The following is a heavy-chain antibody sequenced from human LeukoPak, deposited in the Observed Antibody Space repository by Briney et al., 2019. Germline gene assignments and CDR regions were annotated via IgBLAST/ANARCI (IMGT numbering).Heavy chain of an antibody. CDR2: ISFGGGYT. J-gene: IGHJ4*02. D-gene: IGHD3-22*01. Sequence: GGSLRLSCVGYGFTFSNYAMTWVRQAPGKGLEWVSSISFGGGYTFYADSVKGHFTISRDNSRSTLYLQTNNLRAEDTALDYCAKRIDTRGSTHYHDYWGQGSLVTVSS. CDR3: AKRIDTRGSTHYHDY. CDR1: GFTFSNYA. V-gene: IGHV3-23*01.